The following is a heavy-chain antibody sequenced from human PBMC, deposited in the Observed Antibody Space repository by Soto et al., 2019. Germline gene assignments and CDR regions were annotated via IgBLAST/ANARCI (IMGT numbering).Heavy chain of an antibody. CDR2: ISPHSGGP. J-gene: IGHJ4*02. CDR3: AREEQTGANYYLDY. D-gene: IGHD7-27*01. CDR1: GYTFTGYY. Sequence: ASVKVSFKASGYTFTGYYIHWLRQAPGQGLEWMGSISPHSGGPNYAQRFQGRVTMTRDTSMTTVYMEMSGLTSDDTAVYYCAREEQTGANYYLDYWGQGTLVTVSS. V-gene: IGHV1-2*02.